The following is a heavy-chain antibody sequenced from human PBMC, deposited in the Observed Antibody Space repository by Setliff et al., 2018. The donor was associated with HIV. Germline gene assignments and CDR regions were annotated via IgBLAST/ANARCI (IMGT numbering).Heavy chain of an antibody. CDR1: RYSFTSYW. Sequence: PGESLKISCKGARYSFTSYWITWVRQMPGKGLEWMGRIDPSNSHINYSPSFQGHVTISVDKSTSTAYLQWSSLKASDTAIYYCARLGDDNSGYYQFWGQGTLVTVSS. CDR2: IDPSNSHI. V-gene: IGHV5-10-1*01. J-gene: IGHJ4*02. CDR3: ARLGDDNSGYYQF. D-gene: IGHD3-22*01.